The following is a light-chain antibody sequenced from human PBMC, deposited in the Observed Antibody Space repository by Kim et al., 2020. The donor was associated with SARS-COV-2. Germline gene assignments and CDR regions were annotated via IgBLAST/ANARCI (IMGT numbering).Light chain of an antibody. J-gene: IGLJ3*02. CDR3: AAWDDSLNGEV. V-gene: IGLV1-44*01. Sequence: QSVLTQPPSASGTPGQRVTISCSGSNSNIGSYTVNWYQQLPGTAPKLLIYSNNQGPSGVPDRFSGSKSGTSASLAISGLQSEDEADYYCAAWDDSLNGEVFGGGTQLTVL. CDR2: SNN. CDR1: NSNIGSYT.